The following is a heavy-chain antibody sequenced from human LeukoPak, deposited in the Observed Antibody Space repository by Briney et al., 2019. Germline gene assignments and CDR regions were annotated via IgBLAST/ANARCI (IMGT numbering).Heavy chain of an antibody. J-gene: IGHJ5*02. CDR1: GFTVSSNF. V-gene: IGHV3-53*01. CDR3: VRSLNSGSYADL. D-gene: IGHD1-26*01. CDR2: VYSVGTT. Sequence: PGGSLRLSCAASGFTVSSNFMSWVRQAPGKGLEWVSVVYSVGTTYYAGSVKGRFTISRDTSRNTLYLQMNSLRVDDTAVYYCVRSLNSGSYADLWGQGTLITVSS.